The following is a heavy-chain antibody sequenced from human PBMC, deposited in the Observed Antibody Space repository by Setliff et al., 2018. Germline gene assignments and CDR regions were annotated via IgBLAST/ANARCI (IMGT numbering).Heavy chain of an antibody. CDR2: VFTATDDT. D-gene: IGHD6-19*01. CDR3: AEYSSGLN. V-gene: IGHV1-2*06. Sequence: ASVKVSCKASGGTFSTYAISWVRQAPGQGLEWMGRVFTATDDTQFRTEFQGRVSVTRDTSMSTTYMELSGLRSDDTAVYYCAEYSSGLNWGQGTLVTVSS. CDR1: GGTFSTYA. J-gene: IGHJ4*02.